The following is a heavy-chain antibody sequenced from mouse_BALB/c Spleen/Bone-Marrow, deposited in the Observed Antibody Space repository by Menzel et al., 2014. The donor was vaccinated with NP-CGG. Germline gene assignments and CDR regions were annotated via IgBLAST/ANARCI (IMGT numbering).Heavy chain of an antibody. CDR3: ARRGSSWFAY. J-gene: IGHJ3*01. V-gene: IGHV1-9*01. Sequence: QVQLEESGAELMKPGASVKISCKATGYTFSSYWIEWVSQRPGHGLEWIGEILPGSGSTNYTEKFKGQATFTADTSSNTANMKLSSRTSEDSAVSYCARRGSSWFAYWGQGTLVTVSA. CDR1: GYTFSSYW. CDR2: ILPGSGST.